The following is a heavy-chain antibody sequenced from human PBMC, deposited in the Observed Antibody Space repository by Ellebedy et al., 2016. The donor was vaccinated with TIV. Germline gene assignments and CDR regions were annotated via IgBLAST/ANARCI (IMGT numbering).Heavy chain of an antibody. CDR2: IYSDATT. J-gene: IGHJ4*02. CDR3: ARDLGSVAGFDF. D-gene: IGHD6-19*01. Sequence: GGSLRLSCAASGLPVSTNYMSWVRQAPGKGLEWVADIYSDATTYSADSVKGRFTISRDTSKNTVYLQLHSLRADDTAVYFCARDLGSVAGFDFWGQGTLVTVSS. CDR1: GLPVSTNY. V-gene: IGHV3-53*01.